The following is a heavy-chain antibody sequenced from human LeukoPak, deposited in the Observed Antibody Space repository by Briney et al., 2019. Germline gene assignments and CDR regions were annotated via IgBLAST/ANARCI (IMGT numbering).Heavy chain of an antibody. CDR1: GYPFTGYY. Sequence: ASVTVSCKASGYPFTGYYLHWVRQAPGRGLEWMGWINPNSGFTNYAQKFQGRVTMTRDTSISTAYMELSRLRSDDTAVYYCARLADCSSSSCRSFDYWGQGTLVTVSS. CDR3: ARLADCSSSSCRSFDY. D-gene: IGHD2-2*01. CDR2: INPNSGFT. J-gene: IGHJ4*02. V-gene: IGHV1-2*02.